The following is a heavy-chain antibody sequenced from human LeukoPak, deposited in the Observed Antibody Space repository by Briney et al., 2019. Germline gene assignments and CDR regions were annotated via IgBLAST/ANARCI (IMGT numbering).Heavy chain of an antibody. V-gene: IGHV4-61*02. CDR3: ARNAGYSSSWLNFDY. J-gene: IGHJ4*02. D-gene: IGHD6-13*01. CDR1: GGSISSGSYY. Sequence: SETLSLTCTVSGGSISSGSYYWSWIRQPAGKGLEWIGRIYTSGSTNYNPSLKSRVTISVDTSKNQFSLKLSSVTAADTAVYHCARNAGYSSSWLNFDYWGQGTLVTVSS. CDR2: IYTSGST.